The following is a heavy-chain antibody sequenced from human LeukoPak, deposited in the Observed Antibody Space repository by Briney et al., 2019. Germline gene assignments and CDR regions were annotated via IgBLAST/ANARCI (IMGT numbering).Heavy chain of an antibody. D-gene: IGHD3-10*01. CDR1: GFTVSSNY. CDR2: IYSGGST. J-gene: IGHJ6*03. CDR3: ASGSGSYRTPYYYMDV. V-gene: IGHV3-53*01. Sequence: PGGSLRLSCVASGFTVSSNYMSWVRPAPGKGLEWVSVIYSGGSTYYADSVKGRFTISRDNSKNTLYLQMNSLRAEDTAVYYCASGSGSYRTPYYYMDVWGTGTTVTVSS.